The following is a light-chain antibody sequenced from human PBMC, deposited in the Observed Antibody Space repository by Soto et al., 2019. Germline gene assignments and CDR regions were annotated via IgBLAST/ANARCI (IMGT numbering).Light chain of an antibody. CDR2: DAS. CDR3: QQYNSYWT. Sequence: EIVMTQSPDTLSVSPGERATLSCRASQSVSSNLAWYQQKPGQAPRLLIYDASTRAPGFPARFSGSGSGTEFTLTISSLQPDDFATYYCQQYNSYWTFGQGTKVDIK. J-gene: IGKJ1*01. V-gene: IGKV3-15*01. CDR1: QSVSSN.